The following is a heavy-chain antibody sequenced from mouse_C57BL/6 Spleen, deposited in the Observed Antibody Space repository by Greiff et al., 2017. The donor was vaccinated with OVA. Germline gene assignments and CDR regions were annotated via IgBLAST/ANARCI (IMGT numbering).Heavy chain of an antibody. CDR3: TRAPDTLSYGSRPFAY. Sequence: EVNLVESGEGLVKPGGSLKLSCAASGFTFSSYALSWVRQTPEKRLEWVAYISSGGDYIYYADTVKGRFPISRDNARNTLYLQMSRLKYEDTAMYYCTRAPDTLSYGSRPFAYWGQGTLVTVSA. D-gene: IGHD1-1*01. J-gene: IGHJ3*01. CDR1: GFTFSSYA. V-gene: IGHV5-9-1*02. CDR2: ISSGGDYI.